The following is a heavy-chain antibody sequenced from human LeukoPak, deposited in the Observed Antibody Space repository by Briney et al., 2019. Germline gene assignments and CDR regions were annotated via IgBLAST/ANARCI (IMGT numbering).Heavy chain of an antibody. CDR2: ISGSGGST. CDR1: GFTFSSYA. V-gene: IGHV3-23*01. D-gene: IGHD3-22*01. J-gene: IGHJ4*02. Sequence: GGSLRLSCAASGFTFSSYAMSWVRQAPGKGLEWVSAISGSGGSTYYADSVKGRFTISRDNSKNTLYLQMNSLRAEDTAVYYYAKGVHYYDSSGYPQFDYWGQGTLVTVSS. CDR3: AKGVHYYDSSGYPQFDY.